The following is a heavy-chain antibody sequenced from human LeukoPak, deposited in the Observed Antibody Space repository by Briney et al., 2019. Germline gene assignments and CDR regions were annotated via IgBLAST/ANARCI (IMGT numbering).Heavy chain of an antibody. CDR2: FHYSGNT. V-gene: IGHV4-59*13. CDR1: GGSISSNY. CDR3: ARSASSTSRSAFDI. Sequence: SETLSLTCTISGGSISSNYWSWIRQPPGKGLEWIGYFHYSGNTNYNPSLKSRATISVDMSKNQFSLTLNSVTAADTAVYYCARSASSTSRSAFDIWGQGTRVTASS. J-gene: IGHJ3*02.